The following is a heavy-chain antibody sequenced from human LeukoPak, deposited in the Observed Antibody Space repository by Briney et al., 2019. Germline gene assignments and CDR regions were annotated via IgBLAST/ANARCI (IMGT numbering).Heavy chain of an antibody. D-gene: IGHD3-22*01. CDR1: GFTFSSYG. CDR2: ISYDGSNK. J-gene: IGHJ3*02. CDR3: AKAEGAHNPYYYDSSGYYTYAFDI. V-gene: IGHV3-30*18. Sequence: GGSLRLSCAASGFTFSSYGMHWVRQAPGKGLEWVAVISYDGSNKYYADSVKGRFTISRDNSKNTLYLQMNSLRAEDTALYYCAKAEGAHNPYYYDSSGYYTYAFDIWGQGTMVTVSS.